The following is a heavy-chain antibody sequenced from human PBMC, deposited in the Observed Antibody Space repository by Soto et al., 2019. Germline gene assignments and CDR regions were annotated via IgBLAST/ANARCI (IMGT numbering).Heavy chain of an antibody. CDR2: ISGSGGST. CDR3: AKALTRATICSSSTSCVTRYYGMDV. Sequence: GGSLRLSCAASGFTFSSYAMSWVRQAPGKGLEWVSAISGSGGSTYYADSVKGRFTISRDNSKNTLYLQMNSLRAEDTAVYYCAKALTRATICSSSTSCVTRYYGMDVWGQGTTVTVSS. J-gene: IGHJ6*02. CDR1: GFTFSSYA. V-gene: IGHV3-23*01. D-gene: IGHD2-2*01.